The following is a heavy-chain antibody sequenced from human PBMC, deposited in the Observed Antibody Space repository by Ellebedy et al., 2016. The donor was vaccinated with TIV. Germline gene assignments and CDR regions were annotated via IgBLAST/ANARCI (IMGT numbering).Heavy chain of an antibody. V-gene: IGHV1-18*01. Sequence: ASVKVSCXASGYTFTSYGISWVRQAPGQGLEWMGWISAYNGNTNYAQKLQGRVTMTTDTSTSTAYMELRSLRSDDTAVYYCARGRGAPRAYPAGLFDYWGQGTLVTVSS. CDR1: GYTFTSYG. D-gene: IGHD3-10*01. J-gene: IGHJ4*02. CDR2: ISAYNGNT. CDR3: ARGRGAPRAYPAGLFDY.